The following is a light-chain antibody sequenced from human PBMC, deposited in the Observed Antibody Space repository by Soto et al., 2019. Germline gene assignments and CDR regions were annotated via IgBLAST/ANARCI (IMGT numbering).Light chain of an antibody. J-gene: IGLJ2*01. CDR3: SSYGGSNNLV. V-gene: IGLV2-8*01. Sequence: QSVLTQPPSASGSPGQSVTISCTGSSSDVGGYSYVSWYQQHPGKAPKLMIYEVSKRPSGVPDRFSGSKSGNTASLTVSGLQVEEEADYYCSSYGGSNNLVFGGGTKLPVL. CDR1: SSDVGGYSY. CDR2: EVS.